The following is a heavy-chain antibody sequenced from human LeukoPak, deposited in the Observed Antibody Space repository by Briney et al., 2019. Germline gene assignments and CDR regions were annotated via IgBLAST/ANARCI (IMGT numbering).Heavy chain of an antibody. CDR1: GYTFTSYG. D-gene: IGHD3-10*01. J-gene: IGHJ4*02. CDR2: ISAYNGNT. V-gene: IGHV1-18*04. CDR3: ARGPYGSGSYYIPLDY. Sequence: GASVKVSFKASGYTFTSYGISWVRQAPGQGVEGMGWISAYNGNTNYAQKLQGRATMTTDTSTSTAYMELRSLRSDDTAVYYCARGPYGSGSYYIPLDYWGQGTLVTVSS.